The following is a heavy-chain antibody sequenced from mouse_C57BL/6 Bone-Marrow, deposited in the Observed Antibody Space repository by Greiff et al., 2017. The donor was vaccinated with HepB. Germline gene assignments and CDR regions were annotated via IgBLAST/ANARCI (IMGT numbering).Heavy chain of an antibody. CDR2: IDPSDSYT. D-gene: IGHD4-1*01. V-gene: IGHV1-69*01. Sequence: QVQLQQSGAELMKPGASVKLSCKATGYTFTGYWIEWVKQRPGQGLEWIGEIDPSDSYTNYNQKFKGKSTLTVDKSSSTAYMQLSSLTSEDSAVYYCARETGAWFAYWGQGTLVTVSA. CDR1: GYTFTGYW. CDR3: ARETGAWFAY. J-gene: IGHJ3*01.